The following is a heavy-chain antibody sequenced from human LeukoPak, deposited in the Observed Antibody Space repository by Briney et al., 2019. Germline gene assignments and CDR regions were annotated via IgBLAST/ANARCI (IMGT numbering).Heavy chain of an antibody. CDR1: GFIFSIYT. J-gene: IGHJ4*02. Sequence: QSGGSLRLSCVASGFIFSIYTMNWVRQAPGKGLEWVSSISSSSSDIYYADSVKGRFTISRDNAKNSLYLQMNSLRAEDTAVYYCAKDQEQQLASFDYWGQGTLVTVSS. CDR3: AKDQEQQLASFDY. CDR2: ISSSSSDI. D-gene: IGHD6-13*01. V-gene: IGHV3-48*01.